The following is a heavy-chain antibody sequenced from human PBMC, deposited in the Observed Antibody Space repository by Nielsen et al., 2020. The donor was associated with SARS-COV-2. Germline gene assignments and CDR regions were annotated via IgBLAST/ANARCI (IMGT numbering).Heavy chain of an antibody. CDR2: IYHSGST. J-gene: IGHJ5*02. CDR3: ARLFDLAVAGTLRWFDP. Sequence: SETLSLTCAVSGGSISSSNWWSWVRQPPGKGLEWIGEIYHSGSTNYNPSLKSRVTISVDKSKNQFSLKLSSVTAADTAVYYCARLFDLAVAGTLRWFDPWGQGTLVTVSS. CDR1: GGSISSSNW. D-gene: IGHD6-19*01. V-gene: IGHV4-4*02.